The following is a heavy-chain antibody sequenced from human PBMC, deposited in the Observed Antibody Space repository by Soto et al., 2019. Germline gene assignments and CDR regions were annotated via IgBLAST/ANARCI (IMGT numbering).Heavy chain of an antibody. CDR1: GFTFSSYG. CDR2: ISYDGSNK. Sequence: GGSLRLSCAASGFTFSSYGMHWVRQAPGKGLEWVAVISYDGSNKYYADSVKGRFTISRDNSKNTLYLQMNSLRAEDTAVYYCAKGAWFDPWGQGTLVTVSS. CDR3: AKGAWFDP. V-gene: IGHV3-30*18. J-gene: IGHJ5*02.